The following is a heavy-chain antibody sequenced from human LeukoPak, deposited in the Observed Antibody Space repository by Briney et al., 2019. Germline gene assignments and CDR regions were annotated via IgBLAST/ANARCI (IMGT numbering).Heavy chain of an antibody. CDR3: ARRGAHYYDSSGYYPFDY. Sequence: PSETLSLTCTVSGGSISSYYWTWIRQPPGKGLEWIGSLYYSGSTNYNPSLKSRVTISVDRSKNQFSLRLSSVTAADTAVYYCARRGAHYYDSSGYYPFDYWGQGTLVTVSS. CDR2: LYYSGST. D-gene: IGHD3-22*01. V-gene: IGHV4-59*12. CDR1: GGSISSYY. J-gene: IGHJ4*02.